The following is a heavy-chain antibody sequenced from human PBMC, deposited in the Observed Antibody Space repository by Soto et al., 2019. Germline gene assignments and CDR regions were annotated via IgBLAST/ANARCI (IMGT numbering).Heavy chain of an antibody. CDR3: AKRYGDPHAHYYYGMDV. CDR1: GFTFSNAW. J-gene: IGHJ6*02. CDR2: VKSKTHGGTT. D-gene: IGHD4-17*01. V-gene: IGHV3-15*07. Sequence: PGGSLRLSCAASGFTFSNAWINWVRQAPGKGLEWVGRVKSKTHGGTTDFAAPVKGRFAISRDNSKNTLYLQMNSLRAEDTAVYYCAKRYGDPHAHYYYGMDVWGQGTTVTVSS.